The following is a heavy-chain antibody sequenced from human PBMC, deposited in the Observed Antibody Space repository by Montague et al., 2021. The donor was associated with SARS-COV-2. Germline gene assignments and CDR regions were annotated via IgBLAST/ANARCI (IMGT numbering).Heavy chain of an antibody. V-gene: IGHV4-39*01. D-gene: IGHD4-11*01. CDR1: GGSISSSSYY. J-gene: IGHJ6*03. Sequence: SETLSLTCTVSGGSISSSSYYWGWIRQPPGKGLEWIGSIYYSGSTYYNPSLKSRVTISVDTSKNQFSLKLSSVTAADTAVYYCARQDPYSKQKFYYYYYYMDVWAKGTTVTVSS. CDR2: IYYSGST. CDR3: ARQDPYSKQKFYYYYYYMDV.